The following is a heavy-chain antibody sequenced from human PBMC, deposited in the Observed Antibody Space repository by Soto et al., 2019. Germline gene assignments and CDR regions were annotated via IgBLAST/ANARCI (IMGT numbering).Heavy chain of an antibody. CDR1: GFTFSNYA. CDR2: VSHDGNNQ. J-gene: IGHJ2*01. CDR3: ARDGATQMWRPWYFEL. Sequence: QVQLVESGGGVVQPGRSLRLSCAVSGFTFSNYAMHWVRQAPGKGLEWVAIVSHDGNNQYYADSAKGRFTISRDNSEKTLYLKMNSLRTEDTAVFYCARDGATQMWRPWYFELWGRGTLVTVSS. V-gene: IGHV3-30-3*01. D-gene: IGHD2-21*01.